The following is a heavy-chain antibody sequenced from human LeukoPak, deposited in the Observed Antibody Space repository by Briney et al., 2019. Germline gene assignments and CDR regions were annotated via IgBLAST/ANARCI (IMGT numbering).Heavy chain of an antibody. CDR3: ARGRAPYWYFDL. CDR2: IHHSGST. V-gene: IGHV4-4*02. Sequence: SETLSLTCAVSGGSNSSDHWWSWVRQPPGKGLGWIGEIHHSGSTNYNPSLKSRVTISVDKLKSQFSLKMSSVTAADTAVYYCARGRAPYWYFDLWGRGTLVTVSS. CDR1: GGSNSSDHW. J-gene: IGHJ2*01.